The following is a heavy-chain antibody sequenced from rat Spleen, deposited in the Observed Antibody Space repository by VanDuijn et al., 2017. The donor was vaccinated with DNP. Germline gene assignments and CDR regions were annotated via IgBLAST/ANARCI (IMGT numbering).Heavy chain of an antibody. CDR3: ARSLLDC. D-gene: IGHD2-1*01. CDR1: GFTFSDYY. Sequence: EVQLVESGGGLVQPGRSMKLSCAASGFTFSDYYMAWVRQAPKKGLEWVASITNTGDSTYYSDSVKGRFTISRDNAKNTQYLQMDSLGSEDTATYYCARSLLDCWGQGVMVTVSS. V-gene: IGHV5-25*01. J-gene: IGHJ2*01. CDR2: ITNTGDST.